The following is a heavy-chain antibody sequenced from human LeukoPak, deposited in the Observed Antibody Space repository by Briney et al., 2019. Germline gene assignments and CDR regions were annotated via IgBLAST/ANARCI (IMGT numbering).Heavy chain of an antibody. CDR2: ISYDGSNK. V-gene: IGHV3-30*18. CDR1: GFTFSSYG. CDR3: AKGRSGVATMKD. Sequence: PGRSLRLSCAASGFTFSSYGMHWVRQAPGKGLEWVAVISYDGSNKYYADSVKGRFTISRDNSKNTLYLQMNSLRAEDTAVYYCAKGRSGVATMKDWGQGTLVTVSS. J-gene: IGHJ4*02. D-gene: IGHD5-12*01.